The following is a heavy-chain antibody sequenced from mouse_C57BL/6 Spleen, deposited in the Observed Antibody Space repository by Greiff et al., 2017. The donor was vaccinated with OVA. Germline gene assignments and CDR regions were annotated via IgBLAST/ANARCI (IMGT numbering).Heavy chain of an antibody. CDR3: ATYDYSYWYFDV. D-gene: IGHD2-4*01. J-gene: IGHJ1*03. Sequence: QVQLQQSGAELVRPGTSVKVSCKASGYAFTNYLIEWVKQRPGQGLEWIGVINPGSGGTNYNEKFKGKATLTADKSSSTAYMQLSSLTSEDSAVYFCATYDYSYWYFDVWGTGTTVTVSS. CDR2: INPGSGGT. V-gene: IGHV1-54*01. CDR1: GYAFTNYL.